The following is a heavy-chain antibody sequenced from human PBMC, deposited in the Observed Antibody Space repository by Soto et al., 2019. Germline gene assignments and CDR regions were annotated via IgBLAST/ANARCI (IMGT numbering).Heavy chain of an antibody. Sequence: PSETLSLTCDVYGGSFSDYIWTWIRQTPGKGLQWIGYVYNSGSTNYNPSLKSRVTISVDTSKNQFSLKVNSVTAADTAVYYCARRAVVAVTGSLDNWLDPWGQGILVTVSS. CDR3: ARRAVVAVTGSLDNWLDP. D-gene: IGHD2-21*01. J-gene: IGHJ5*02. CDR2: VYNSGST. CDR1: GGSFSDYI. V-gene: IGHV4-59*01.